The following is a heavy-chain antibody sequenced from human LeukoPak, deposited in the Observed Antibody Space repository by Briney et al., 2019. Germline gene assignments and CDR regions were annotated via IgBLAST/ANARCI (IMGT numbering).Heavy chain of an antibody. D-gene: IGHD5-24*01. J-gene: IGHJ5*02. CDR3: AKGDGYNYDNWFDP. CDR1: GFTFNNYA. CDR2: ISDSGGST. Sequence: PGGSLRVSCGASGFTFNNYALSWVRQAPGKGLEWVSAISDSGGSTYYADSVKGRFTISRDNSQNTLYLQMNSLRAEDTAVYYCAKGDGYNYDNWFDPWGQGTLVTVSS. V-gene: IGHV3-23*01.